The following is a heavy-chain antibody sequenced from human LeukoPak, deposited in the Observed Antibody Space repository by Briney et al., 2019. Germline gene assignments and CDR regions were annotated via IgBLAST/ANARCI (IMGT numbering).Heavy chain of an antibody. J-gene: IGHJ4*02. D-gene: IGHD1-20*01. CDR3: ARLNWNDLD. CDR2: IYYSGST. V-gene: IGHV4-39*01. Sequence: SETLSLTCTVSGGSISSSSYYWGWIRQPPGKGLEWIGSIYYSGSTYYNPSLKSPVTISVDTSKIQISLKLSSVTAADTAVYYCARLNWNDLDWGQGTLVTVSS. CDR1: GGSISSSSYY.